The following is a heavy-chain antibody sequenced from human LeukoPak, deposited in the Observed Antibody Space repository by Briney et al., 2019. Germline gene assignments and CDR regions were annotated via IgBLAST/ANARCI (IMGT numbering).Heavy chain of an antibody. V-gene: IGHV3-21*01. CDR2: ISSSSSYI. CDR1: GFTFSSYS. J-gene: IGHJ4*02. D-gene: IGHD3-10*01. CDR3: ARGPHHYYGSGSYYDY. Sequence: GGSLRLSCAASGFTFSSYSMNWVRQAPGKGLEWVSSISSSSSYIYYADSVKGRFTISRDNAKNSLYLQMNSLRAGDTAVYFCARGPHHYYGSGSYYDYWGQGTLVTVSS.